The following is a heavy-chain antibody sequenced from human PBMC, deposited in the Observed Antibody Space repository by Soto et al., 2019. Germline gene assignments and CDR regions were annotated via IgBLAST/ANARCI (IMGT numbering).Heavy chain of an antibody. D-gene: IGHD3-10*01. CDR1: GYTFTSYD. CDR2: MNPNSGNT. J-gene: IGHJ4*02. V-gene: IGHV1-8*01. Sequence: GASVKVSRKASGYTFTSYDINWVRQATGQGLEWMGWMNPNSGNTGYAQKFQGRVTMTRNTSISTAYMELSSLRSEDTAVFYCARTGDPYRIFDVWGQGTLVTVSS. CDR3: ARTGDPYRIFDV.